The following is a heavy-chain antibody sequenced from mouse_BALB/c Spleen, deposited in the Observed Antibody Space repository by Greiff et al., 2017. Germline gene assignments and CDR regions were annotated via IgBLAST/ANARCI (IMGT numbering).Heavy chain of an antibody. V-gene: IGHV14-3*02. CDR2: IDPANGNT. J-gene: IGHJ2*01. CDR1: GFNIKDTY. CDR3: VTRYGSSGYFDY. Sequence: VQLKESGAELVKPGASVKLSCTASGFNIKDTYMHWVKQRPEQGLEWIGRIDPANGNTKYDPKFQGKATITADTSSNTAYLQLSSLTSEDTAVYYCVTRYGSSGYFDYWGQGTTLTVSS. D-gene: IGHD1-1*01.